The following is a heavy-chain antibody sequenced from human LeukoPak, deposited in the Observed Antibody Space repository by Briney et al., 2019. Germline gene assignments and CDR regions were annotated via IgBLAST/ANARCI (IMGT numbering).Heavy chain of an antibody. CDR3: AKAQRGFDDFWSGYDY. D-gene: IGHD3-3*01. Sequence: PGGSLRLSCAASGFTFDDYGMSWVRQAPGKGLEWVSGINWNGGSTGYADSVKGRFTISRDNSNNKVYLQMSNLRAEDTAIYYCAKAQRGFDDFWSGYDYWGQGTLVTVSS. CDR1: GFTFDDYG. CDR2: INWNGGST. V-gene: IGHV3-20*04. J-gene: IGHJ4*02.